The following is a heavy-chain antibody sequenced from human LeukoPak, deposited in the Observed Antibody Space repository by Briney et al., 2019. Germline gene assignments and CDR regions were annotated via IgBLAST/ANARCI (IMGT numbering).Heavy chain of an antibody. Sequence: ASVKVSCKASGYTFTSYGINWVRQATGQGLEWMGWMNPNSGNTGYAQKFQGRVTMTRNTSISTAYMELSSLRSEDTAVYYCAREYSSSWRDADAFDIWGQGTMVTVSS. D-gene: IGHD6-13*01. CDR1: GYTFTSYG. V-gene: IGHV1-8*01. CDR3: AREYSSSWRDADAFDI. CDR2: MNPNSGNT. J-gene: IGHJ3*02.